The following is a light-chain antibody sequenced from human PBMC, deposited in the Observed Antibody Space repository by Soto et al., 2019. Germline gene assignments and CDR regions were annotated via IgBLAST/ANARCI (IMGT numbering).Light chain of an antibody. CDR3: QQYFRTPIT. V-gene: IGKV4-1*01. CDR2: WAS. Sequence: DIVMTQSPDSLAVSLGERDTINCKSSQTVFYSSRNRDYLAWYQQKPGHSPKLLIHWASTRESGVPDRFSGSGSGTDFTLTINNFQAEDVAVYYCQQYFRTPITFGGGTKVEIK. CDR1: QTVFYSSRNRDY. J-gene: IGKJ4*01.